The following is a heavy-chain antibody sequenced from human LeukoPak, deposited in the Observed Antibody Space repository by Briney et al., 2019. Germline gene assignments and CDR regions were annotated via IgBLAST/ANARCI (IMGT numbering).Heavy chain of an antibody. Sequence: GGSLRLSCAASGFTFSSYAMHWVRQAPGKGLEWVAVISYDENNKYYADSVTGRFTISRDNSRNTLYLQMNSLRGDDTAVYYCAKHPTYYYDSSGYPDPLDGVSFDYWGQGTLVTVSS. CDR2: ISYDENNK. V-gene: IGHV3-30-3*02. D-gene: IGHD3-22*01. CDR1: GFTFSSYA. J-gene: IGHJ4*02. CDR3: AKHPTYYYDSSGYPDPLDGVSFDY.